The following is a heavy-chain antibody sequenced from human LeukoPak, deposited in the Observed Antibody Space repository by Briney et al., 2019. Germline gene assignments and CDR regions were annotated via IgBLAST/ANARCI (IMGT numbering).Heavy chain of an antibody. CDR1: GYSFTSFW. J-gene: IGHJ4*02. V-gene: IGHV5-51*01. CDR2: IYPGDSHT. Sequence: GESLKISCKGSGYSFTSFWVGWVRRMPGKGLEWMGIIYPGDSHTKYSPSFQGQVTISADKSISTAYLQWSSLKASDTAMYYCATRGYDSSGYYSVPFDYWGQGTLVTVSS. D-gene: IGHD3-22*01. CDR3: ATRGYDSSGYYSVPFDY.